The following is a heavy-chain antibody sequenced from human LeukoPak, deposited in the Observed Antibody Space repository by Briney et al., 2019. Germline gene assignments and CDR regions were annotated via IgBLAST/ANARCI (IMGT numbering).Heavy chain of an antibody. CDR1: GYTFTSYY. CDR3: ARELCSSTSCYDSFDY. V-gene: IGHV1-46*01. CDR2: INPSGGST. J-gene: IGHJ4*02. Sequence: ASVKVSCKASGYTFTSYYMHWVRQAPGQGLEWMGIINPSGGSTSYAQKLQGRVTMTRDTSTSTVYMELSSLRSEDTAVYYCARELCSSTSCYDSFDYWGQGTLVTVSS. D-gene: IGHD2-2*01.